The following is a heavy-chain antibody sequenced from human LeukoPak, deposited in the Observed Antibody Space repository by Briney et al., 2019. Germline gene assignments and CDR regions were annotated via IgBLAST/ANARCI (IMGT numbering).Heavy chain of an antibody. CDR2: IYSGGST. Sequence: GGSLRLSCAASGFTVSSNYMSWVRQAPGKGLEWVSVIYSGGSTYYADSVKGRFTISRDNAKNSLYLQMDSLRAEDTAVYYCATDPKLRYFDWSPPNWFDSWGQGTLVTVSS. V-gene: IGHV3-66*01. J-gene: IGHJ5*01. CDR1: GFTVSSNY. CDR3: ATDPKLRYFDWSPPNWFDS. D-gene: IGHD3-9*01.